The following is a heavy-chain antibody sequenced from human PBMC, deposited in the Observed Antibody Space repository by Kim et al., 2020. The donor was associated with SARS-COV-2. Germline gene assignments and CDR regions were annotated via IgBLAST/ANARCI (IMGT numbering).Heavy chain of an antibody. CDR2: INHSGST. Sequence: SETLSLTCAFYGGSFSGYYWSWIRQPPGKGLEWIGEINHSGSTNYNPSLKSRVTISVDTSKNQFSLKLSSVTAADTAVYYCARGRRDYVWGSYRYQKRGGDAFDIWGQGTMVTVSS. CDR3: ARGRRDYVWGSYRYQKRGGDAFDI. V-gene: IGHV4-34*01. CDR1: GGSFSGYY. J-gene: IGHJ3*02. D-gene: IGHD3-16*02.